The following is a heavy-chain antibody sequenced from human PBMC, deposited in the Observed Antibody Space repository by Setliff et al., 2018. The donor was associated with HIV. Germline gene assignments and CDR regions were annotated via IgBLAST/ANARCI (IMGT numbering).Heavy chain of an antibody. D-gene: IGHD2-2*01. Sequence: SETLSLTCTVSGGSISSSSYYWGWIRQPPGKGLEWIGSIYYSGSTYYNPSLKSRVTISVDTSKNQFSLKLSSVTAADTAVYYCARHNCGTTACYGVVVWGQGTMVTVSS. CDR1: GGSISSSSYY. CDR3: ARHNCGTTACYGVVV. CDR2: IYYSGST. V-gene: IGHV4-39*01. J-gene: IGHJ3*01.